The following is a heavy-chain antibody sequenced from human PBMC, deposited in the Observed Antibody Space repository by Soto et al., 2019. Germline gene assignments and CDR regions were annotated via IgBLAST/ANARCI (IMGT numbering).Heavy chain of an antibody. D-gene: IGHD5-18*01. J-gene: IGHJ4*02. CDR2: IIPIFGTA. V-gene: IGHV1-69*13. CDR3: ATSHQYSYGYFY. Sequence: SVKVSCKASGGTFSSYAISWVRQAPGQGLEWMGGIIPIFGTANYAQKFQGRVTITADESTSTAYMELSSLRSEDTAVYYCATSHQYSYGYFYWGQGTLVTVSS. CDR1: GGTFSSYA.